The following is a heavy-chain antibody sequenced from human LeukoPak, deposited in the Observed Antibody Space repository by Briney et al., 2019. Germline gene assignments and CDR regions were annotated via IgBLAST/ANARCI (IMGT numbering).Heavy chain of an antibody. V-gene: IGHV5-51*01. D-gene: IGHD2-2*01. J-gene: IGHJ4*02. Sequence: GESLKISCKGSGYSFTSYWIGWVRQMPGKGLEWMGIIYPGDSDTRYSPSFQGQVTISADKSISTAYLQWSSLKASDTAMYYCARLRDIVVVPAPRYFDYWGQGTLVTVSS. CDR1: GYSFTSYW. CDR3: ARLRDIVVVPAPRYFDY. CDR2: IYPGDSDT.